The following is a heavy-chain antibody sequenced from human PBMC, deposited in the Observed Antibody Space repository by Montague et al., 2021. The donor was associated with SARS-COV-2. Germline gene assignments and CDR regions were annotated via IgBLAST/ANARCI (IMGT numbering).Heavy chain of an antibody. Sequence: SETLSLTCAVYGSSFSGYYWSWIRQPPGTGLEWIGEINHSGSTKYNPSLKSRVTISVDTSKNQFSLKLSSVTVADTAVYYCAGGTKRVFTYDYDSSGYASDYWGQGTLVTVSS. CDR2: INHSGST. CDR1: GSSFSGYY. CDR3: AGGTKRVFTYDYDSSGYASDY. J-gene: IGHJ4*02. V-gene: IGHV4-34*01. D-gene: IGHD3-22*01.